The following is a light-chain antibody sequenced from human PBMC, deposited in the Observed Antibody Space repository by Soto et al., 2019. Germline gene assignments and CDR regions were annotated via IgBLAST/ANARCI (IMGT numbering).Light chain of an antibody. V-gene: IGLV2-11*01. Sequence: QSALTQPRSVSGSPGQSVTISCTGTSSDVGGYNYVSWYQQHPGKAPKLMIYDVSKRPSGVPDRISGSKSGNTASLTISGLQAEDEADYYCCSYAGSYTRVFGGGTKVTVL. J-gene: IGLJ2*01. CDR2: DVS. CDR3: CSYAGSYTRV. CDR1: SSDVGGYNY.